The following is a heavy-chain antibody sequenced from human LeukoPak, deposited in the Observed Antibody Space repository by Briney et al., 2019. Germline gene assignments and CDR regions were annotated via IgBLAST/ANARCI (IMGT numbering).Heavy chain of an antibody. Sequence: GGSLRLSCAASGFTFSSYYMNWVRQAPGKGLEWVSSISRSTNYTYYADSVKGRLNISRDNAKNSLYLQMNSLTAEDTAVYYCTRVSYADGGYFDYWGQGTLVTVSS. V-gene: IGHV3-21*01. CDR2: ISRSTNYT. CDR3: TRVSYADGGYFDY. CDR1: GFTFSSYY. J-gene: IGHJ4*02. D-gene: IGHD3-16*01.